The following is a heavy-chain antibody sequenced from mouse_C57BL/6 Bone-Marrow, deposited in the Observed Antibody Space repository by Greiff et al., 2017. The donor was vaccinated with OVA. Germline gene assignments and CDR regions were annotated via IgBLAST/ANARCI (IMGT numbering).Heavy chain of an antibody. CDR2: IWSDGST. CDR3: ARHYGSSYDWYFDV. CDR1: GFSLTSYG. Sequence: VQVVESGPGLVAPSQRLSITCTVSGFSLTSYGVHWVRQPPGKGLEWLVVIWSDGSTTYNSALKSRLSISKDNSKSQVFLKMNSLQTDDTAMYYCARHYGSSYDWYFDVWGTGTTVTVSS. V-gene: IGHV2-6-1*01. D-gene: IGHD1-1*01. J-gene: IGHJ1*03.